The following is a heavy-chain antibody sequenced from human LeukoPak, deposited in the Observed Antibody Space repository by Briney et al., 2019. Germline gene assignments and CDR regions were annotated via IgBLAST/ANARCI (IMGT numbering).Heavy chain of an antibody. D-gene: IGHD2-21*02. CDR1: GFTFSSYA. J-gene: IGHJ6*02. V-gene: IGHV3-23*01. CDR3: ARDSGGDSRSAGMDV. Sequence: GGSLRLSCAASGFTFSSYAMSWVRQAPGKGLEWVSAISGSGGSTYYADSVKGRFTISRDNSKNTLYLQMNSLRAEDTAVYYCARDSGGDSRSAGMDVWGQGTTVTVSS. CDR2: ISGSGGST.